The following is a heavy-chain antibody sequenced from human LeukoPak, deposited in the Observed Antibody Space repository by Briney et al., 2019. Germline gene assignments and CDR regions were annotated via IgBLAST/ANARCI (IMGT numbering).Heavy chain of an antibody. CDR1: GFTVSSSY. CDR2: IYSGGST. CDR3: ARGLRIAAAYAYAFDV. V-gene: IGHV3-53*01. J-gene: IGHJ3*01. Sequence: GGSLRLSCAASGFTVSSSYMSWVRQAPGKGLEWVSVIYSGGSTYYADSVKGRFTISRDNSKNTLYVQMNSLRAEDTAMYYCARGLRIAAAYAYAFDVWGQGTLVTVSS. D-gene: IGHD6-13*01.